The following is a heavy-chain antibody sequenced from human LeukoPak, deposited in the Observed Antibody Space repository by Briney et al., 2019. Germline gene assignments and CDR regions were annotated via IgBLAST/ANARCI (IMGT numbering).Heavy chain of an antibody. D-gene: IGHD2-2*02. CDR1: GYSLTTYW. CDR2: INPGDSDT. V-gene: IGHV5-51*01. Sequence: GESLKISCEGSGYSLTTYWIAWVRQMPGKGLEWMGIINPGDSDTRYSPSFLGQVTISVDKSISTAYLQWRSLKASDTAMYYCARHRCSSSSCYTGWFDPWGQGTLVTVSS. CDR3: ARHRCSSSSCYTGWFDP. J-gene: IGHJ5*02.